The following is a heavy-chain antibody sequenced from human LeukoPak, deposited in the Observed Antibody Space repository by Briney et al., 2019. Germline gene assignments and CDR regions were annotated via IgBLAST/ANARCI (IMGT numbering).Heavy chain of an antibody. D-gene: IGHD3-22*01. V-gene: IGHV3-74*01. CDR2: SNGDGSIT. CDR1: GFTLSNYC. Sequence: GGSLSLSCTASGFTLSNYCGHWVRQAPGKGLVWVSRSNGDGSITNYADSVKGRFTISRDNAKNTLYLQLNSLRAEDTAVYCCAWLYYESTCYPFDSRGQGTLVTVSS. CDR3: AWLYYESTCYPFDS. J-gene: IGHJ5*01.